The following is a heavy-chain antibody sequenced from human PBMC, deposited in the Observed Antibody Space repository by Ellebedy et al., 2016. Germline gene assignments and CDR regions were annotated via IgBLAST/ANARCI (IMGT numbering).Heavy chain of an antibody. CDR2: INSDGSNT. CDR1: GFTFRTYW. CDR3: ARDQDGAGATSDY. J-gene: IGHJ4*02. D-gene: IGHD1-26*01. Sequence: GGSLRLXCAASGFTFRTYWMHWVRQVPGKGLVWVSRINSDGSNTYYADSVKGRFTISRDNAKNTLYLQMNSLRVEDTAVYYCARDQDGAGATSDYWGQGTLVTVSS. V-gene: IGHV3-74*01.